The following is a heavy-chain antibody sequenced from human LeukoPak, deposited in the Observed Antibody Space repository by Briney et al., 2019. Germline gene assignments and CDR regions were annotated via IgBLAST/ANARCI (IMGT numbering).Heavy chain of an antibody. Sequence: GGSLRLSCVASGFNFSDYAMNWVRQAPGKGLKWVSAISGSGGTTHYADSVKGRFAISRDNSKNTLSLQMSHLRHEDTARYYCAKDRYSNYGNWFDPWGQGTQVTVFS. CDR1: GFNFSDYA. CDR3: AKDRYSNYGNWFDP. J-gene: IGHJ5*02. V-gene: IGHV3-23*01. CDR2: ISGSGGTT. D-gene: IGHD4-11*01.